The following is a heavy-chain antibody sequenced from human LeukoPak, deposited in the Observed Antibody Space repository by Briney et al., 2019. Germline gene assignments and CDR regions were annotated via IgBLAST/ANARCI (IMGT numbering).Heavy chain of an antibody. CDR2: IYYSGST. D-gene: IGHD3-16*01. CDR3: ARRGSRGWFDP. CDR1: GGSISSYY. V-gene: IGHV4-59*12. Sequence: SETLSLTCTVSGGSISSYYWSWIRQPPGKGLEWIGYIYYSGSTNYNPSLKSRVTISVDTSKNQFSLKLSSVTAADTAVYYCARRGSRGWFDPWGQGTLVTVSS. J-gene: IGHJ5*02.